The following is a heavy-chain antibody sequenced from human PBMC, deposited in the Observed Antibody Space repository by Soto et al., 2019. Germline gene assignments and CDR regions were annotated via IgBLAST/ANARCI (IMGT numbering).Heavy chain of an antibody. V-gene: IGHV4-4*02. CDR2: IYHSGTT. D-gene: IGHD6-19*01. CDR1: GGSISNNYW. CDR3: ASQVDGSGFFGS. J-gene: IGHJ5*02. Sequence: QVQLQESGPGLVKPSGTLSLTCGVSGGSISNNYWWTWVRQSPGKGLEWIGEIYHSGTTNYNPSLKSQVTISVDMSKNHFSLKLTSVTAADTAVYYCASQVDGSGFFGSWGQGNLVTVS.